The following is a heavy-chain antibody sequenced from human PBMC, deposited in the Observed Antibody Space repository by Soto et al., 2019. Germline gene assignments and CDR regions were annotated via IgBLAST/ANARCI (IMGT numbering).Heavy chain of an antibody. CDR1: GFTFSDYY. D-gene: IGHD4-4*01. CDR2: ISSSGSTI. CDR3: ANSETPDYTRPNGAFDI. J-gene: IGHJ3*02. Sequence: GGSLRLSCAASGFTFSDYYMSWIRQAPGKGLEWVSYISSSGSTIYYADSVKGRFTISRDNAKNSLYLQMNSLRAEDTAVYYCANSETPDYTRPNGAFDIWGQGTMVTVSS. V-gene: IGHV3-11*01.